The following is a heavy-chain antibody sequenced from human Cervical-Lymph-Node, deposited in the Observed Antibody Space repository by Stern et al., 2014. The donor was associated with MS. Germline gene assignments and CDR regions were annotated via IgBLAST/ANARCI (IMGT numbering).Heavy chain of an antibody. V-gene: IGHV4-39*02. D-gene: IGHD6-19*01. CDR3: ARGAGVFDS. Sequence: HLQLQESGPGLVKPSETLSLTCTVSGGSIGRSSYYWGWIRQPPGKGLEWIGNIFYTGSTFYDPSLKSRVTISVDTSNNHFSLSLNSVTAADTAVYYCARGAGVFDSWGQGTLVTVSP. J-gene: IGHJ4*02. CDR1: GGSIGRSSYY. CDR2: IFYTGST.